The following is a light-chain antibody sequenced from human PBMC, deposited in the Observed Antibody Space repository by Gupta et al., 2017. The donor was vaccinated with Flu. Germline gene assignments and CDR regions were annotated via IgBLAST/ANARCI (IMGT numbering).Light chain of an antibody. CDR1: QSGCFSSKNKNL. CDR3: QQERDTPIT. J-gene: IGKJ4*01. V-gene: IGKV4-1*01. Sequence: DIVLTQSPDSLAVSPGERATINCKSSQSGCFSSKNKNLLALYKQTPGQPPKLLIYWASTRGSGVPDRFSGSGSGTDFTLTISSLQAEDVAVYSCQQERDTPITFGGGTKVEIK. CDR2: WAS.